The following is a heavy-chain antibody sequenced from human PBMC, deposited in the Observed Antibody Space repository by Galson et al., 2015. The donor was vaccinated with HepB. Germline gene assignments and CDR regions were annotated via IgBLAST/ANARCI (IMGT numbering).Heavy chain of an antibody. D-gene: IGHD3-10*01. V-gene: IGHV6-1*01. CDR1: GDSVSSKSAA. J-gene: IGHJ4*02. CDR3: ARTSGNFDY. CDR2: TYYRSKWYN. Sequence: AISGDSVSSKSAAWNWIRQSPSRGLEWLGRTYYRSKWYNDYALSVKSRISINPDTSKNQFSLQLNSVTPEDTAMYFCARTSGNFDYWGQGTLVTVSS.